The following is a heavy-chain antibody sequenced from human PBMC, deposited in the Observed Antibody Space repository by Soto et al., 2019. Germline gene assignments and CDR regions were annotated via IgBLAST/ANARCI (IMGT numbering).Heavy chain of an antibody. CDR3: ARMLSGNYYAN. CDR2: LYSDGST. CDR1: GFNVSSNY. Sequence: EVHLVESGGGLIQPGGSLSLSCAASGFNVSSNYMSWVRQAPGKGLEWVSALYSDGSTYYADFVKGRFIISRDNSKNTLYLQMNSLRAEDTAVYYCARMLSGNYYANWGQGTLVTVSS. D-gene: IGHD3-10*01. J-gene: IGHJ4*01. V-gene: IGHV3-53*01.